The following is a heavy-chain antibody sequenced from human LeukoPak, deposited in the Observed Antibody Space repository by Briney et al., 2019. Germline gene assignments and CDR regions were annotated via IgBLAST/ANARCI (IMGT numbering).Heavy chain of an antibody. D-gene: IGHD4-17*01. J-gene: IGHJ2*01. CDR3: AREAGGDVRLRWLPWGCFDL. CDR2: ISSSSSYI. Sequence: GGSLRLSCAASGFTFSSYSMNWVRQAPGKGLEWVSSISSSSSYIYYADSVKGRFTISRDNAKNSLYLQMNSLRAEDTAVYYCAREAGGDVRLRWLPWGCFDLWGRGTLVTVSS. V-gene: IGHV3-21*01. CDR1: GFTFSSYS.